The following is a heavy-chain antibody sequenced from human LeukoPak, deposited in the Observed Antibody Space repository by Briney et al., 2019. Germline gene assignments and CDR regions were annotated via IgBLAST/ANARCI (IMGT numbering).Heavy chain of an antibody. CDR3: ARAPYGSATNNYYMDV. CDR1: GGSISSYY. J-gene: IGHJ6*03. V-gene: IGHV4-59*01. CDR2: IYYSGST. Sequence: SETLSLTCTVSGGSISSYYWSWIRQPPGKGLEWIGYIYYSGSTNYNPSLKSRVTISIDTSKNQFSLKLSSVTAADTAVYYCARAPYGSATNNYYMDVWGKGTTVTVSS. D-gene: IGHD3-10*01.